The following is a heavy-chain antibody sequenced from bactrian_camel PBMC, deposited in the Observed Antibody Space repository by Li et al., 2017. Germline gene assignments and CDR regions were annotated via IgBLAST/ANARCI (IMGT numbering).Heavy chain of an antibody. CDR3: AARGPYCYTKLSVRDFTY. CDR1: GFTFSTYA. D-gene: IGHD2*01. CDR2: ISSSGGST. J-gene: IGHJ6*01. V-gene: IGHV3S40*01. Sequence: DVQLVESGGGSAQVGGSLVLSCAASGFTFSTYAMSWVRQAPGKGLEWVSLISSSGGSTLYADSVKGRFTISRDNAKNTINLELNSLKTEDTAMYYCAARGPYCYTKLSVRDFTYWGQGTQVTVS.